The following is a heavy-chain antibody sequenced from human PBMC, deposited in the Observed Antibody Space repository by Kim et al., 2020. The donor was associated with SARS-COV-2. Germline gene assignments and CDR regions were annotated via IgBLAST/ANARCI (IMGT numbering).Heavy chain of an antibody. CDR1: GFTFDDYA. Sequence: GGSLRLSCAASGFTFDDYAMHWVRQAPGKGLEWVSGISWNSGSIGYADSVKGRFTISRDNAKNSLYLQMNSLRAEDTALYYCAKGSIWFGELLNPDFDYWGQGTLVTVSS. CDR2: ISWNSGSI. CDR3: AKGSIWFGELLNPDFDY. V-gene: IGHV3-9*01. J-gene: IGHJ4*02. D-gene: IGHD3-10*01.